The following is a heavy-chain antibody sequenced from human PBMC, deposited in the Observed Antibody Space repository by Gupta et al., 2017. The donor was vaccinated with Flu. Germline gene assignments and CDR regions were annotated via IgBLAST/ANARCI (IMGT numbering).Heavy chain of an antibody. CDR2: IQYSGKT. V-gene: IGHV4-39*01. CDR1: GGSISGTSDY. Sequence: QLQLQESGPGLVKPSETLSLTCTVSGGSISGTSDYWGWIRQPPGRGLEWIGSIQYSGKTYYNPSLKSRVTVSVDTSTNEFSLKLSSVIAADTAVYYCARHPGMDVWGQGTTVTVSS. CDR3: ARHPGMDV. J-gene: IGHJ6*02.